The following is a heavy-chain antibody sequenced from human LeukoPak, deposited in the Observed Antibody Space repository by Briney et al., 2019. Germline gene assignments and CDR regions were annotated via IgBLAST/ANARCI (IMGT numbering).Heavy chain of an antibody. J-gene: IGHJ4*02. V-gene: IGHV3-23*01. CDR3: AKSPYYYDSSXFDY. CDR2: ISGSGGST. CDR1: GFTFSSYA. D-gene: IGHD3-22*01. Sequence: PGGSLRLSCAASGFTFSSYAMSWVRQAPGKGLEWVSVISGSGGSTYYADSVKGRFTISRDNSKNTLYLQMNSLRAEDTAVYYCAKSPYYYDSSXFDYWGQGTLVTVPS.